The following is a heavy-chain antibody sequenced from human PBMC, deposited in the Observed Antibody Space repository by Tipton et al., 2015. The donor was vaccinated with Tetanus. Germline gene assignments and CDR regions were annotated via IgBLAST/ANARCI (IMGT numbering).Heavy chain of an antibody. CDR1: GSIFSGYG. V-gene: IGHV3-33*01. CDR3: AREADCSGGSCFSGDFDN. J-gene: IGHJ4*02. Sequence: SLRLSCAASGSIFSGYGIHWVRQAPGKGLEWVAVSWYDGTDKYYADSVKGRFTISRDNSKNTLYLQMNSLRAEDTAVYYCAREADCSGGSCFSGDFDNWGQGTQVTVSS. D-gene: IGHD2-15*01. CDR2: SWYDGTDK.